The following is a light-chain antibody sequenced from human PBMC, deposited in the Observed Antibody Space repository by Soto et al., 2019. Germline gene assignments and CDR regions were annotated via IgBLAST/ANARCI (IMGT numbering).Light chain of an antibody. CDR1: QSLVYRDGNTY. CDR2: KVS. V-gene: IGKV2-30*01. J-gene: IGKJ2*03. Sequence: VVLTQSPLSLPVTLGQPASISCNSSQSLVYRDGNTYMNWFQQRPGQSLRRLVYKVSDRDSGVPDRFSGSGSGTDFTMKISRVEAEDVGVYDCMQGTHWPPYSFGQGTKLEIK. CDR3: MQGTHWPPYS.